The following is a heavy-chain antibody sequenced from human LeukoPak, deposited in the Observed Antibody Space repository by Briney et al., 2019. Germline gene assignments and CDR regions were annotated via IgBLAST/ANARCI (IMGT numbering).Heavy chain of an antibody. CDR2: IYYSGTT. CDR3: ARGVYIAAAQYGY. CDR1: GGSISSYY. V-gene: IGHV4-59*01. J-gene: IGHJ4*02. Sequence: SETLSLTCTVSGGSISSYYWSWIRQPPGKGLEWIGYIYYSGTTNYNPSLKSRVTISVDTSKNQFSLKLSSVTAADTVVYYCARGVYIAAAQYGYWGQGTLVTVSS. D-gene: IGHD6-13*01.